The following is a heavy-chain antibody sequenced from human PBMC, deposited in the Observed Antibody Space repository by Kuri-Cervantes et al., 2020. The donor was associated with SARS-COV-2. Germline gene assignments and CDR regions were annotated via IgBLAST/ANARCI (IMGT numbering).Heavy chain of an antibody. D-gene: IGHD2-8*01. V-gene: IGHV3-23*01. CDR1: GFTFSNYA. CDR2: VIGSAGVT. Sequence: GESLKISCAASGFTFSNYAMSWVRQAPGKGLEWVSAVIGSAGVTYHADSVRGRFTISRDNAKNSLYLQMNSLRAEDTAVYYCARGMDDYWGQGTLVTVSS. J-gene: IGHJ4*02. CDR3: ARGMDDY.